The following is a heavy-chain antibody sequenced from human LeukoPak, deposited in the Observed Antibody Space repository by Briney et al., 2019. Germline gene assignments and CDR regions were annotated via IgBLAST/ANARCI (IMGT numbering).Heavy chain of an antibody. V-gene: IGHV1-24*01. Sequence: PWASVKVSCKVSGYTLTELSMHWVRQAPGKGLEWMGGFDPEDGETIYAQKFQGRVIMSEDTSTDTAYMELSSLRSEDTAVYYCAADRFSIFGVVITPKNYYGMDVWGQGTTVTVSS. J-gene: IGHJ6*02. CDR1: GYTLTELS. CDR2: FDPEDGET. CDR3: AADRFSIFGVVITPKNYYGMDV. D-gene: IGHD3-3*01.